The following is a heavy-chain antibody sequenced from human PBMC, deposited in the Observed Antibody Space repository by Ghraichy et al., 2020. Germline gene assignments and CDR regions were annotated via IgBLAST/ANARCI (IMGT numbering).Heavy chain of an antibody. CDR1: GFTFSDYG. D-gene: IGHD6-13*01. CDR3: ARPVATAGTEYFQH. CDR2: LSYDGSNK. V-gene: IGHV3-30*03. Sequence: GGSLRLSCAPSGFTFSDYGMHWVRQAPGKGLEWVAFLSYDGSNKYYADSVKGRFTISRDTSKNTLHLQMNSLRVDDTALYYCARPVATAGTEYFQHWGQGTLVTVSS. J-gene: IGHJ1*01.